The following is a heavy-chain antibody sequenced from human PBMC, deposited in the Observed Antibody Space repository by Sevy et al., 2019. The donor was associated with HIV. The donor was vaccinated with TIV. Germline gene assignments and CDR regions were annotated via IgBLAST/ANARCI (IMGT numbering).Heavy chain of an antibody. V-gene: IGHV3-21*01. CDR1: GFTFSSYS. J-gene: IGHJ4*02. CDR2: ISSSSNYI. D-gene: IGHD3-10*01. Sequence: GGSLRLSCAASGFTFSSYSMNWVRQAPGKGLEWVSSISSSSNYIYYADSVKGRFTISRDNAKNSLYLQMNILGAEDTAVYYCARDPRNYYCSGGDYWGQGTLVTVSS. CDR3: ARDPRNYYCSGGDY.